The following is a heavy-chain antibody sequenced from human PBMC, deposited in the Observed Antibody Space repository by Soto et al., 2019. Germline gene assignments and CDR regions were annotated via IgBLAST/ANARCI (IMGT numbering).Heavy chain of an antibody. CDR3: ARGRFQSYYYYYMDV. CDR2: MNPNSGNT. Sequence: ASVKVSCKASGYTFTSYDINWVRQATGQGLEWMGWMNPNSGNTGYAQKFQGRVTMTRNTSISTAYMELSSLRSEDTAVYYCARGRFQSYYYYYMDVWGKGTTVTVSS. J-gene: IGHJ6*03. V-gene: IGHV1-8*01. D-gene: IGHD3-16*01. CDR1: GYTFTSYD.